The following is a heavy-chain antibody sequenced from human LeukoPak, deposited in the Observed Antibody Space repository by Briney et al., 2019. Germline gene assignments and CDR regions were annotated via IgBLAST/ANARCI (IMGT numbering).Heavy chain of an antibody. CDR3: ADMTTYYYDSSGYNNWFDP. CDR2: IIPIFGTA. V-gene: IGHV1-69*05. D-gene: IGHD3-22*01. Sequence: GASVKVSCKASGGTFSSYAISWVRQAPGQGLEWMGGIIPIFGTANYAQKFQGRATITTDESTSTAYMELSSLRSEDTAVYYCADMTTYYYDSSGYNNWFDPWGQGTLVTVSS. J-gene: IGHJ5*02. CDR1: GGTFSSYA.